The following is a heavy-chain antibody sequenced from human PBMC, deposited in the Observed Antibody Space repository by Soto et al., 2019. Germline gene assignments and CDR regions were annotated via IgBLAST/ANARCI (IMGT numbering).Heavy chain of an antibody. CDR2: INAGNGNT. CDR1: GYTFTSYA. D-gene: IGHD2-15*01. V-gene: IGHV1-3*01. CDR3: ARGFRSGDADWLGA. Sequence: ASVKVSCKASGYTFTSYAIHWVRQAPGQRLEWMGWINAGNGNTKYSQKFQGRVTITRDTSASTAYMELSSLRSEDTAVYYCARGFRSGDADWLGAWGQGTLVTVSS. J-gene: IGHJ5*02.